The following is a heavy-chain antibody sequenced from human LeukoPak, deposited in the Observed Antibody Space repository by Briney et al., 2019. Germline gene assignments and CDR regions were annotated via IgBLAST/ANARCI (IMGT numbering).Heavy chain of an antibody. Sequence: GGSLRLSCAASGFTFSSYSMNWVRQAPGKGLEWVAAISTTSGNIYYADSVKGRFTISRDNAKNSLYLQMNSLRAEDTAVYYCASMYGSGSDNFYYFDYWGQGTLVTVSS. CDR3: ASMYGSGSDNFYYFDY. J-gene: IGHJ4*02. CDR2: ISTTSGNI. V-gene: IGHV3-21*01. D-gene: IGHD3-10*01. CDR1: GFTFSSYS.